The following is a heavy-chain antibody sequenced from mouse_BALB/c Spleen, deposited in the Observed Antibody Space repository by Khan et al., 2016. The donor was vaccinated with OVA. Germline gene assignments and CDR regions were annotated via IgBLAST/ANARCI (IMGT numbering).Heavy chain of an antibody. D-gene: IGHD1-1*01. CDR3: ARIDGSDFDY. J-gene: IGHJ2*01. CDR2: INPHIGET. Sequence: VQLKQSGPELVKPGASVKISCKASGYSFTGYFMHWVLQSHGKSLEWIGRINPHIGETFYNQKFKGKATLTVDESSSTAYMELRSLASEDSAVYFCARIDGSDFDYWGQGTTLTVSS. CDR1: GYSFTGYF. V-gene: IGHV1-20*02.